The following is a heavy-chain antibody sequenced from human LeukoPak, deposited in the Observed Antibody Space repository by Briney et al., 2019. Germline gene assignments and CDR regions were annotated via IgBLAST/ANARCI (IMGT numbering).Heavy chain of an antibody. CDR1: GGSISSYY. CDR2: INHSGST. CDR3: ARRRYDASGYYPSRGRYFDY. D-gene: IGHD3-22*01. J-gene: IGHJ4*02. Sequence: SETLSLTCSVSGGSISSYYWSWICQPPGKGLEWIGEINHSGSTNYNPSLKSRVTISVDTSKNQFSLKLSSVTAADTAVYYCARRRYDASGYYPSRGRYFDYWGQGTLVTVSS. V-gene: IGHV4-34*01.